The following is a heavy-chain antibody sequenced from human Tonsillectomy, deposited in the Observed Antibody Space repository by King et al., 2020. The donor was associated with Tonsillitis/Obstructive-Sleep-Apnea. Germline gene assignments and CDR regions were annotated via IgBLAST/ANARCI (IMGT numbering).Heavy chain of an antibody. CDR1: GGSISSYY. CDR3: ARTLRSGYYYLGY. CDR2: IYYSGST. J-gene: IGHJ4*02. Sequence: QLQESGPGLVKPSETLSLTCTVSGGSISSYYWSWIRQPPGKGLEWIGYIYYSGSTNYNPSLKSRVTISVDTSKNQFSLKLSSVTAADTAVYYCARTLRSGYYYLGYWGQGTLVTVSS. D-gene: IGHD3-22*01. V-gene: IGHV4-59*01.